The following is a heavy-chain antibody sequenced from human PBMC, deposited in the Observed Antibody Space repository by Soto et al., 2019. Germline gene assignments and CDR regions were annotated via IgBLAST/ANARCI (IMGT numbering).Heavy chain of an antibody. J-gene: IGHJ4*02. CDR1: GYTFTSYG. Sequence: QVHLVQSGAEVKKPGASVKVSCKASGYTFTSYGITWVRQAPGQGLEWRGWISAHNGNTDYAQKLQGIVIVTRDTSTSTAYMELRSLRSDDTAVYYCARGRYGDYWGQGALVTGSS. D-gene: IGHD1-1*01. CDR2: ISAHNGNT. V-gene: IGHV1-18*01. CDR3: ARGRYGDY.